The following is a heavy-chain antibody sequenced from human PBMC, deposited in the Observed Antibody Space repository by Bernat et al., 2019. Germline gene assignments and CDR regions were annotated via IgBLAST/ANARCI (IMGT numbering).Heavy chain of an antibody. V-gene: IGHV3-30-3*01. Sequence: QVQLVESGGGVVQPGRSLRLSCAASGFTFSSYAMHWVRQAPGKGLEWVAVISYDGSNKYYADSVKGRFTISRDNSKNTLYLQMNSLRAEDTAVYYCARDPEVTYPDYGMDVWGQGTTVTVPS. J-gene: IGHJ6*02. D-gene: IGHD4-23*01. CDR1: GFTFSSYA. CDR3: ARDPEVTYPDYGMDV. CDR2: ISYDGSNK.